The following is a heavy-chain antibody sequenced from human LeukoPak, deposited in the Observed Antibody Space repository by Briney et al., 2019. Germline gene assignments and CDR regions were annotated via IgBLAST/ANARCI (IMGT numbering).Heavy chain of an antibody. CDR2: ISAYNGNT. V-gene: IGHV1-18*01. CDR1: GYTFTSYG. D-gene: IGHD3-22*01. J-gene: IGHJ4*02. Sequence: GASVKVSCKASGYTFTSYGISWVRQAPGQGLEWMGWISAYNGNTNYAQKLQGRVTMTTDTSTSTAYMELRSLRSDDTAVYYCALYYYDSSGYRTFDCWGQGTLVTVSS. CDR3: ALYYYDSSGYRTFDC.